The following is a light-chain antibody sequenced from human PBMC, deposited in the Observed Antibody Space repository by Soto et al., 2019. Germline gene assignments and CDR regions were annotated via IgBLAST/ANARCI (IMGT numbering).Light chain of an antibody. CDR3: QVWDSDTDHVV. Sequence: SYELTQPPSVSVAPGQTARSTCGGNNLGSKTVHWYQRKPGQAPVVVVFDDSDRPSGIPDRFSGSNSGNTPTLTISRVEAGDAADYYCQVWDSDTDHVVFGGGTKLTVL. CDR1: NLGSKT. V-gene: IGLV3-21*02. CDR2: DDS. J-gene: IGLJ3*02.